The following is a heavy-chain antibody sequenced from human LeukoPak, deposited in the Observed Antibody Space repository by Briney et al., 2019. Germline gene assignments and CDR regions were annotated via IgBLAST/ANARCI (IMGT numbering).Heavy chain of an antibody. Sequence: GGSLRLSCAASGFIFSDYYMSWIRQAPGKGLEWVSYISNSDNSIYYADSVKGRFTISRDNAKNSLYLQMNTLRAEDTAVYYCARDRTVGATPIFDYWGQGTLVTVSS. CDR3: ARDRTVGATPIFDY. CDR1: GFIFSDYY. D-gene: IGHD1-26*01. CDR2: ISNSDNSI. J-gene: IGHJ4*02. V-gene: IGHV3-11*01.